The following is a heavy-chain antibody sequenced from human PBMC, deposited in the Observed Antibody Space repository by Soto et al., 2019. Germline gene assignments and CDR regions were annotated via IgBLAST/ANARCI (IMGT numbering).Heavy chain of an antibody. CDR3: AREVTIFGVVILNFDY. D-gene: IGHD3-3*01. J-gene: IGHJ4*02. Sequence: XTLSLPCAVSGXSVSSGDYGGWILQPPVKGLEWIGSIYHSGSTCYNPSLKGRVNISVETSDNHFSLKLSSVNPADTAVYYCAREVTIFGVVILNFDYWGQGTLATVSS. CDR2: IYHSGST. V-gene: IGHV4-38-2*02. CDR1: GXSVSSGDY.